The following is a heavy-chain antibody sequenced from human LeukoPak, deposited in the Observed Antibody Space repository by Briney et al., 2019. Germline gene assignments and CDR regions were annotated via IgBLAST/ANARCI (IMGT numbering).Heavy chain of an antibody. V-gene: IGHV4-34*01. CDR1: GGSFSGYY. D-gene: IGHD1-26*01. CDR2: TNHSGST. Sequence: SETLSLTCAVYGGSFSGYYWSWIRQPPGKGLEWIGETNHSGSTNYNPSLKSRVTISVDTSKNQFSLKLSSVTAADTAVYYCARDRIVGATTYFDYWGQGTLVTVSS. CDR3: ARDRIVGATTYFDY. J-gene: IGHJ4*02.